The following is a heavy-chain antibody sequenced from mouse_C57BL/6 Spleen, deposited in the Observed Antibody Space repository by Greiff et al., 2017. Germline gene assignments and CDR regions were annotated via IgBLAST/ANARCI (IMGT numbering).Heavy chain of an antibody. J-gene: IGHJ4*01. Sequence: QVQLQQSGPGLVQPSQSLSITCTVSGFSLTSYGVHWVRQSPGKGLEWLGVIWRGGSTDYNAAFMSRLSITKDNSKSQVFFKMNRLQADDTAIYYCAKEGGNYPYYYAMDYWGQGTSVTVSS. CDR2: IWRGGST. V-gene: IGHV2-5*01. CDR3: AKEGGNYPYYYAMDY. CDR1: GFSLTSYG. D-gene: IGHD2-1*01.